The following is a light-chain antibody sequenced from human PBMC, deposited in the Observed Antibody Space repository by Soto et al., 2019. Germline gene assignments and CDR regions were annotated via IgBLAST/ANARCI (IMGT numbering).Light chain of an antibody. CDR1: SGHSSYA. V-gene: IGLV4-69*01. CDR2: LNSDGSH. J-gene: IGLJ3*02. Sequence: QLVLTQSPSASASLGASVKLTCTLSSGHSSYAIAWHQQQPEKGPRYLMKLNSDGSHSKGDGIPDRFSGSSSGAERYLTISSLQSEDEADYCCQTWGTGLLVFGGGTKVTV. CDR3: QTWGTGLLV.